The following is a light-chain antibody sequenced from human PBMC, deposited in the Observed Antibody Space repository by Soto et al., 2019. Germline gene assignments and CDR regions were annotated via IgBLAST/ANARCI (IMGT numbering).Light chain of an antibody. V-gene: IGKV3-11*01. CDR1: QSVSTY. J-gene: IGKJ1*01. CDR3: QQRSSFPRT. Sequence: EIVLTQSPATLSLSPGDRATLACRASQSVSTYLAWYQQKPGQAPRVVVYDASNRATGIPPRFSGSGSGTDFTLTISSLEPEFFAVYYCQQRSSFPRTFSQGLNVDIK. CDR2: DAS.